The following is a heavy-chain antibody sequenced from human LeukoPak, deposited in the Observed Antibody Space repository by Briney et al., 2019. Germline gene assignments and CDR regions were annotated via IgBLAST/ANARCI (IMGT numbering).Heavy chain of an antibody. J-gene: IGHJ4*02. CDR3: TKARSASSSSCYNY. D-gene: IGHD2-2*02. Sequence: GGPLRPSSAPSGFTFSTFFMSGVGQAPGKGLEWVSIISGSDTRTYYADSVKGRFTISRDNSKNTLELQMNSLRAEDTAVYYCTKARSASSSSCYNYWGQGILVTVSS. V-gene: IGHV3-23*01. CDR2: ISGSDTRT. CDR1: GFTFSTFF.